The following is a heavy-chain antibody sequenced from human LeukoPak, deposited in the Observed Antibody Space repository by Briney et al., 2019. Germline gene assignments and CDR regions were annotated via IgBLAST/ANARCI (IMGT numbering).Heavy chain of an antibody. V-gene: IGHV1-69*05. CDR1: GGTFNSYA. CDR3: ARDPLFTYYYDSSGYYTPY. Sequence: ASVKVSCKASGGTFNSYAISWVRQAPGQGLEWMGGIIPIFGTANYAQKFQGRVTITTHESTSTAYMELSSLRSEDTAVYYCARDPLFTYYYDSSGYYTPYWGQGTLVTVSS. J-gene: IGHJ4*02. CDR2: IIPIFGTA. D-gene: IGHD3-22*01.